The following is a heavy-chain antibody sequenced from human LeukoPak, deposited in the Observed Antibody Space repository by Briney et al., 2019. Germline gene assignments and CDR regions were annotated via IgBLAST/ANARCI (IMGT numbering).Heavy chain of an antibody. V-gene: IGHV3-23*01. D-gene: IGHD1-20*01. Sequence: GGSLRLSCAASGFTFSSYAMSWVRQAPGKGLEWVSAISGSGGSTYYADSVKGRFTIYRDNSKNTLYLQMNSLRAEDTAVYYCAKDRVTGTRLKYYFDYWGQGTLVTVSS. CDR2: ISGSGGST. J-gene: IGHJ4*02. CDR3: AKDRVTGTRLKYYFDY. CDR1: GFTFSSYA.